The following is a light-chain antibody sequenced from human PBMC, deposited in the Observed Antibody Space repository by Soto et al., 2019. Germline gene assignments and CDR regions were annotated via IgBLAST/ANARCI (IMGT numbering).Light chain of an antibody. CDR3: LLSYSGPRV. Sequence: QAVVTQESSLTVSPGGTVTLTCGSSTGAVTSSHYPYWFQQKPGQAPRTLIYDTNNKHSWTPARFSGSLLGGKAALTLSGAQPEDEAEYYCLLSYSGPRVFGGGTKLTVL. CDR1: TGAVTSSHY. V-gene: IGLV7-46*01. CDR2: DTN. J-gene: IGLJ3*02.